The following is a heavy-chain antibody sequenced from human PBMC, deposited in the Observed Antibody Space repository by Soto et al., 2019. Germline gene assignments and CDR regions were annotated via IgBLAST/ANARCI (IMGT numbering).Heavy chain of an antibody. CDR1: GGSIIGYY. J-gene: IGHJ4*02. D-gene: IGHD6-13*01. V-gene: IGHV4-4*07. Sequence: PSETLSLTCTVSGGSIIGYYWSCIRQPAGKGLEWIGRIYSDGSTNYNPSLKSRVTMSVDTSKNQFSLKLTSMTAADTAMYYCARMRAAGTFDFWGPGTLVTVSS. CDR3: ARMRAAGTFDF. CDR2: IYSDGST.